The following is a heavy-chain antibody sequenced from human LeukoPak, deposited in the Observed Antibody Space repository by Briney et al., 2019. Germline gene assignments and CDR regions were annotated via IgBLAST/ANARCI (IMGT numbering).Heavy chain of an antibody. CDR2: ISSSSSTI. J-gene: IGHJ6*03. CDR1: GFTFSSYG. CDR3: AKDRWGIVVVPTNYYMDV. D-gene: IGHD2-2*01. V-gene: IGHV3-48*04. Sequence: SGGSLRLSCAASGFTFSSYGMNWVRQAPGKGLEWVSYISSSSSTIYYADSVKGRFTISRDNAKNSLYLQMNSLRAEDTAVYYCAKDRWGIVVVPTNYYMDVWGKGTTVTVSS.